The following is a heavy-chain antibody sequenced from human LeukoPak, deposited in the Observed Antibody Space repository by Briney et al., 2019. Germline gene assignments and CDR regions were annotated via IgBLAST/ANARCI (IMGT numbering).Heavy chain of an antibody. V-gene: IGHV3-7*01. CDR2: IKQDGGEK. J-gene: IGHJ4*02. D-gene: IGHD1/OR15-1a*01. CDR1: GFTFTSYW. Sequence: PGGSLRLSCAASGFTFTSYWMSWVRQVPGKGLEWVANIKQDGGEKYYVDSVKGRFTISRDNAKNTLYLQMNSLRAEDTAVYYCANWSPGTTRNYWGQGTLVTVSS. CDR3: ANWSPGTTRNY.